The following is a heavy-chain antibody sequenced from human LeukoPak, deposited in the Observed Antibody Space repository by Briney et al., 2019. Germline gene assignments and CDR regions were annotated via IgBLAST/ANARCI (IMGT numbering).Heavy chain of an antibody. CDR1: GFTFSSYG. Sequence: GRFLRLSCAASGFTFSSYGMHWVRQAPGKGLEWVAVIWYDGSNKYYADSVKGRFTISRDNSKNTLYLQMNSLRAEDTAVYYCARAASIAVAGTMVYWGQGTLVTVSS. CDR3: ARAASIAVAGTMVY. CDR2: IWYDGSNK. J-gene: IGHJ4*02. V-gene: IGHV3-33*01. D-gene: IGHD6-19*01.